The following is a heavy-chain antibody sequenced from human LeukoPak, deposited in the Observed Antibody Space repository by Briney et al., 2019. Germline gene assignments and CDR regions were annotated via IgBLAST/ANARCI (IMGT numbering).Heavy chain of an antibody. CDR2: INHSGST. V-gene: IGHV4-34*01. CDR1: GGSFSGYY. Sequence: SETLSLTCAVYGGSFSGYYWSCIRQPPGKGLEWIGEINHSGSTNYNPSLKSRVTISVDTSKNQFSLKLSSVTAADTAVYYCARGAPPAPDYWGQGTLVTVSS. J-gene: IGHJ4*02. CDR3: ARGAPPAPDY.